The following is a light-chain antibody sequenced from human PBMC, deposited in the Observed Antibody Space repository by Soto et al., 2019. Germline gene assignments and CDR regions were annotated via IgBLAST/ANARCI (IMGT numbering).Light chain of an antibody. V-gene: IGLV2-14*01. CDR2: EVS. Sequence: QSALTQPASVSGSPGQSITISCTGTSSDVGAYNFVSWYQQHPGKAPKLMIYEVSDRPSGISTRFSGSKSGNTASLTISGLQAWDEADYYCSSYTSISTLVFGGGTKLTVL. J-gene: IGLJ3*02. CDR3: SSYTSISTLV. CDR1: SSDVGAYNF.